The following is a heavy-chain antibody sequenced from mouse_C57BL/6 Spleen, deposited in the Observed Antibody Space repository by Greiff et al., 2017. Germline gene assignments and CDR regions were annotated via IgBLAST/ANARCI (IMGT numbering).Heavy chain of an antibody. CDR1: GFTFSDYG. D-gene: IGHD2-5*01. Sequence: EVMLVESGGGLVKPGGSLKLSCAASGFTFSDYGMHWVRQAPEKGLEWVAYISSGSSTIYYADTVKGRFTISRDNAKNTLFLQMTSLRSEDTAMYYCAYSNSYYYAMDYWGQGTSVTVSS. V-gene: IGHV5-17*01. CDR2: ISSGSSTI. CDR3: AYSNSYYYAMDY. J-gene: IGHJ4*01.